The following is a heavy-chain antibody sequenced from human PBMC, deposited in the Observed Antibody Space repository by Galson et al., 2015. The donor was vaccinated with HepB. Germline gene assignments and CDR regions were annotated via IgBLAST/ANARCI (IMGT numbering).Heavy chain of an antibody. CDR2: IYYSGST. Sequence: SETLSLTCTVSGGSISSSSYYWGWIRQPPGKGLEWIGSIYYSGSTYYNPSLKSRVTISVDTSKNQFSLKLSSVTAADTAVYYCARHAFSGYQDVWGKGTTVTVSS. D-gene: IGHD5-12*01. CDR1: GGSISSSSYY. V-gene: IGHV4-39*01. CDR3: ARHAFSGYQDV. J-gene: IGHJ6*04.